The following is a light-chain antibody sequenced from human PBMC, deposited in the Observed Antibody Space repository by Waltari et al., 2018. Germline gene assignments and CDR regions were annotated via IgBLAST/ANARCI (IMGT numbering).Light chain of an antibody. CDR3: QVFET. J-gene: IGKJ2*01. CDR2: KAS. Sequence: DIQVTQSPSTLSASVGDRVTITCRASHTISSGLAWYQQKPGKAPKLLIYKASFLESGVPSRFSGSGSGTEFTLTISSPQPDDFATYYCQVFETFGQGTKLEIK. CDR1: HTISSG. V-gene: IGKV1-5*03.